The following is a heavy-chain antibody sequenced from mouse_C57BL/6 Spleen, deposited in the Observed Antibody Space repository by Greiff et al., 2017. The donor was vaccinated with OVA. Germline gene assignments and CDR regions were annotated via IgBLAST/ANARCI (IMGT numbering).Heavy chain of an antibody. V-gene: IGHV6-6*01. Sequence: EVMLVESGGGLVQPGGSMKLSCAASGFTFSDAWMDWVRQSPEKGLEWVAEIRNKANNHATYYAESVQGRFTISRDDSKSSVYLEMNSLRAEDTGIYYCTQAGGLRRGAWFAYWGQGTLVTVSA. D-gene: IGHD2-2*01. CDR2: IRNKANNHAT. J-gene: IGHJ3*01. CDR1: GFTFSDAW. CDR3: TQAGGLRRGAWFAY.